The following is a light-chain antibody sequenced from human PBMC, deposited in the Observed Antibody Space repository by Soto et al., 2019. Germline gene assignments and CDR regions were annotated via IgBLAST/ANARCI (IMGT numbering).Light chain of an antibody. CDR1: SSDVGSYNR. V-gene: IGLV2-18*02. CDR2: EVS. CDR3: SSYTSSSGYV. J-gene: IGLJ1*01. Sequence: QSALTQPPSVSGSPGQSVTISCTGTSSDVGSYNRVSWYQQPPGTAPKLMIYEVSNRPSGVHDRFSGSKSGNTASLTISGLQAEDEADYYCSSYTSSSGYVFGTGTKVTVL.